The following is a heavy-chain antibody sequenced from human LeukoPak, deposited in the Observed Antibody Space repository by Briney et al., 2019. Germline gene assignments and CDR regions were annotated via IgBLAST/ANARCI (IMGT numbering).Heavy chain of an antibody. CDR3: AKLMVACSSSRFDY. V-gene: IGHV3-23*01. Sequence: GESLRLSCAASGFTFSSYAMSWVRQAPGKGLEWVSAISGSDGSTYHADSVMGRFTISRDNSKNTLYLQMSGLRAEDTAAYYCAKLMVACSSSRFDYWGQGTLVTVSS. D-gene: IGHD6-13*01. CDR2: ISGSDGST. CDR1: GFTFSSYA. J-gene: IGHJ4*02.